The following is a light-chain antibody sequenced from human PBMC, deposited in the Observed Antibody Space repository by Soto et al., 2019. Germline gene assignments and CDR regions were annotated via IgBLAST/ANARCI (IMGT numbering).Light chain of an antibody. CDR2: KVS. Sequence: DVVMTQSPLSLPVTLGQPASISCRSNQSLVHSDGIAYFSWFQQRPGRSPRRLIYKVSNRDSGVPARFSGSGSGTDFALKISRVEAEDVGVYYCMQGKHWPITFGQWTRLEIK. CDR1: QSLVHSDGIAY. V-gene: IGKV2-30*02. J-gene: IGKJ5*01. CDR3: MQGKHWPIT.